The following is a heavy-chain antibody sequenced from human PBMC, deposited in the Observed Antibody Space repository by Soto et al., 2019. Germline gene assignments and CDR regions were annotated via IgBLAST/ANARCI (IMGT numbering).Heavy chain of an antibody. CDR1: GFSISDYG. CDR3: AKGAGDRLSLGMDV. CDR2: ISYDGSNT. V-gene: IGHV3-30*18. J-gene: IGHJ6*02. D-gene: IGHD1-26*01. Sequence: QVQLVESGGGVVQPGWSLRLSCAASGFSISDYGMEWVRQAPGKGLEWLALISYDGSNTYYADSVKGRFTISRDNSKDTLFLQMTGLRREDTAVYYCAKGAGDRLSLGMDVWGQGTTVTVSS.